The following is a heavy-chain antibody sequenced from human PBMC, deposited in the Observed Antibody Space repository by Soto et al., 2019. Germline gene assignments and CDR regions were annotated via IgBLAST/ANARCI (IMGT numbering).Heavy chain of an antibody. J-gene: IGHJ5*02. V-gene: IGHV1-18*04. CDR3: ARYSSRWFDP. D-gene: IGHD6-19*01. CDR1: GYTFTGYY. Sequence: ASVKVSCKASGYTFTGYYMHWVRQAPGQGLEWMGWISAYNGNTNYAQKLQGRVTMTTDTSTSTAYMELRSLRSDDTAVYYCARYSSRWFDPWGQGTLVTVSS. CDR2: ISAYNGNT.